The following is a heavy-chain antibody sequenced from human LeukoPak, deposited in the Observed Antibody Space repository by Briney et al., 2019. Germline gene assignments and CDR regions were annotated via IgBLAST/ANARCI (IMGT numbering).Heavy chain of an antibody. CDR3: ARVPLTDYYGSGSWPYFDY. J-gene: IGHJ4*02. Sequence: GGSLRLSCAASGFTFSSYAMSGVRQAPGKGLEWVANIKQEGSEKYYVDSVKGRFTISRDNAKNSLYLQMNSLRAEDTAVYYCARVPLTDYYGSGSWPYFDYWGQGTLVTVSS. V-gene: IGHV3-7*01. CDR2: IKQEGSEK. D-gene: IGHD3-10*01. CDR1: GFTFSSYA.